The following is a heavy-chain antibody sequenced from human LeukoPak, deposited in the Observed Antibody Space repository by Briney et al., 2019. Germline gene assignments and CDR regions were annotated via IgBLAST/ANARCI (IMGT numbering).Heavy chain of an antibody. CDR1: GGSISSDNYY. V-gene: IGHV4-39*07. D-gene: IGHD4-17*01. CDR3: ARMVATVTSQLYYFDY. Sequence: SETLSLTCTVSGGSISSDNYYWGWIRQPPGKGLEWIGSIYYSGSTYYNPSLKSRVTISVDTSKNQFSLKLSSVTAADTAVYYCARMVATVTSQLYYFDYWGQGTLVTVSS. J-gene: IGHJ4*02. CDR2: IYYSGST.